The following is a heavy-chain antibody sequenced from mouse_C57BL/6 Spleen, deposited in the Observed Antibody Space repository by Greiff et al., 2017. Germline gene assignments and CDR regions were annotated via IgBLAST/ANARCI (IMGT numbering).Heavy chain of an antibody. CDR1: GFSLTNYG. J-gene: IGHJ1*03. D-gene: IGHD1-1*01. CDR3: ARNADYYGSSYWYFDV. CDR2: IWSGGST. V-gene: IGHV2-2*01. Sequence: VQLQQSGPGLVQPSQRLSITCTVSGFSLTNYGVHWVRQSPGKGLEWLGVIWSGGSTDYNAAFISRLSISKDNSKSQVFFKMNSLQADDTAIYYCARNADYYGSSYWYFDVWGTGTTVTVSS.